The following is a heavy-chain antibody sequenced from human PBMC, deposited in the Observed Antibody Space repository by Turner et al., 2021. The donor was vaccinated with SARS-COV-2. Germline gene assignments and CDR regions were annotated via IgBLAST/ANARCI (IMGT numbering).Heavy chain of an antibody. D-gene: IGHD3-10*01. Sequence: QRVQSGSEVTKPVSSVQVSCKASGGTFSSYAISWVRQVPGQGLEWMGWIIPIVGIASNAQKFQGRVTIAAEKSASTAYMEQSSLRSEDKAVYYCARAMVWGVNAFAECFEHWGQGTLVTVSS. J-gene: IGHJ1*01. CDR3: ARAMVWGVNAFAECFEH. V-gene: IGHV1-69*04. CDR1: GGTFSSYA. CDR2: IIPIVGIA.